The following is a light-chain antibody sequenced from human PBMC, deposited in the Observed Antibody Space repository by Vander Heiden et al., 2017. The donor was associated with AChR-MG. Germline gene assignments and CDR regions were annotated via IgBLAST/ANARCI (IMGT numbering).Light chain of an antibody. Sequence: EIVLTQSPGTLSLSPGERATLSCRASQSVGDTYLAWYQQKPGQAPRLLIYGASRRATGIPDRFSGSRYGTDFTPTISRLEPEDFAVYYCQQNGSSPLYTFGQGTKLEIK. J-gene: IGKJ2*01. CDR3: QQNGSSPLYT. CDR1: QSVGDTY. CDR2: GAS. V-gene: IGKV3-20*01.